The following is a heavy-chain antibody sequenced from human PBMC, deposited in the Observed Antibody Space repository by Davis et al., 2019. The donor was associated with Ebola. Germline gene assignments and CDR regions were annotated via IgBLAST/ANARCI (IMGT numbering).Heavy chain of an antibody. CDR2: FYHSGST. D-gene: IGHD1-26*01. Sequence: SETLSLTCTVSGGTISSYYRSWIRQPPGKGLEWMGYFYHSGSTNYNPSLKSRVTISVDTSKNQFSLKLNSVTAADTAVYYCARGVGGASGWFDPWGQGTLVTVSS. CDR3: ARGVGGASGWFDP. CDR1: GGTISSYY. V-gene: IGHV4-59*12. J-gene: IGHJ5*02.